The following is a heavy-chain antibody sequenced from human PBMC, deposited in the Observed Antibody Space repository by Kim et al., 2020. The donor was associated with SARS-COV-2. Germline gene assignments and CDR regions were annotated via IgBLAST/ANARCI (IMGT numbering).Heavy chain of an antibody. Sequence: GGSLRLSCAASGFTFSDFAMSWIRQAPGEWLEWLSYISGSGSAIYYADSVKGRFTISRDNAKNSLYLQMNSLRVEDTAVYYCARGSLWGGDYWGQGTLVTVSS. D-gene: IGHD3-10*01. CDR2: ISGSGSAI. V-gene: IGHV3-11*01. CDR3: ARGSLWGGDY. CDR1: GFTFSDFA. J-gene: IGHJ4*02.